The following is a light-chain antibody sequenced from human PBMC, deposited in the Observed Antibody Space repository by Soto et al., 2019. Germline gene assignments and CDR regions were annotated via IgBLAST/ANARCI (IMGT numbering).Light chain of an antibody. J-gene: IGKJ1*01. V-gene: IGKV1-5*01. CDR1: QSFSSW. Sequence: DIHMTKAPSAMSASVGDRAIITCRASQSFSSWLAWYQQKPGKAPNLLIYDASSLESGVQSRFGGSASGTEFTRTISMLHHDDFATYYCQPYHTSWTFGQGTKVEIK. CDR3: QPYHTSWT. CDR2: DAS.